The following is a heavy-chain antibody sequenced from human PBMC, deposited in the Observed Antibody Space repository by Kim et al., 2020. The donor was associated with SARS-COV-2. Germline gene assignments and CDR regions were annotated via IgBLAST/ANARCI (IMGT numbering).Heavy chain of an antibody. D-gene: IGHD4-17*01. Sequence: EYAISVKSRITISPDTSKNQFSLQLNSVTPEDTAVYYCARDSIRDGDYGSWGQGTLVTVSS. J-gene: IGHJ5*02. CDR3: ARDSIRDGDYGS. V-gene: IGHV6-1*01.